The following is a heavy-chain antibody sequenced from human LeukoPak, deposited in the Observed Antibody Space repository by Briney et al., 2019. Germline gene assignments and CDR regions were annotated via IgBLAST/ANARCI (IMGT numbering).Heavy chain of an antibody. V-gene: IGHV3-20*04. CDR3: ARGGVAVPAAIQIYYFDY. CDR2: INWNGGST. Sequence: GGSLRLSCAASGFTFDDYGMSWVRQAPGKGLEWVSGINWNGGSTGYADSVKGRFTISRDNAKNSLYLQTNSLRAEDTALYYCARGGVAVPAAIQIYYFDYWGQGTLVTVSS. CDR1: GFTFDDYG. J-gene: IGHJ4*02. D-gene: IGHD2-2*01.